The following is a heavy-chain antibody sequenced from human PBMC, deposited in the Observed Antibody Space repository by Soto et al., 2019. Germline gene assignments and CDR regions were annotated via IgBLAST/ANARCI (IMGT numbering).Heavy chain of an antibody. J-gene: IGHJ4*02. CDR2: INAGNGNT. D-gene: IGHD6-6*01. CDR1: GYSFTSNA. CDR3: ARGKGARPGFDY. Sequence: GASVKVSCTASGYSFTSNAMHWVRQAPGQRLEWMGWINAGNGNTKYSQKFQGRVTITRDTSASTAYMELSSLRSEDTAVYYCARGKGARPGFDYWGQGTLVTVSS. V-gene: IGHV1-3*01.